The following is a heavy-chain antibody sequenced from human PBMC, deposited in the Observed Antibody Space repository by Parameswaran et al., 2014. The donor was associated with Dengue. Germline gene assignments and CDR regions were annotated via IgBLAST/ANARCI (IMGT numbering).Heavy chain of an antibody. CDR3: ARLRYCSGGSCYLTWGFDY. V-gene: IGHV5-51*01. D-gene: IGHD2-15*01. Sequence: VRQMPGKGLEWMGIIYPGDSDTRYSPSFQGQVTISADKSISTAYLQWSSLKASDTAMYYCARLRYCSGGSCYLTWGFDYWGQGTLVTVSS. CDR2: IYPGDSDT. J-gene: IGHJ4*02.